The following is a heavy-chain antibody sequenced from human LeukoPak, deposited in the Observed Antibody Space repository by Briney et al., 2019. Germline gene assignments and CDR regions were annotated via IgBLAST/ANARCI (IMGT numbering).Heavy chain of an antibody. Sequence: PSETLSLTCTVSGGSISSYYWSWIRQPAGKGLEWIGRIYTSGSTNYNPSLKSRVTMSVDTSKNQFSLKLSSVTAADTAVYYCARVDSSSWYGGNYFDYWGRGTLVTVSS. CDR3: ARVDSSSWYGGNYFDY. J-gene: IGHJ4*02. CDR2: IYTSGST. D-gene: IGHD6-13*01. CDR1: GGSISSYY. V-gene: IGHV4-4*07.